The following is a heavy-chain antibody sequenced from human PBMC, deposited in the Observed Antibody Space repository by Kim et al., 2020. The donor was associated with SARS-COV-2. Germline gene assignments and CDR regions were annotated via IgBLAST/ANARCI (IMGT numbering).Heavy chain of an antibody. J-gene: IGHJ6*02. CDR2: IYSGGST. CDR1: GFTVSSNY. D-gene: IGHD6-6*01. V-gene: IGHV3-66*01. CDR3: ARDHRQLVNYYYYGMDV. Sequence: GGSLRLSCAASGFTVSSNYMSWVRQAPGKGLEWVSVIYSGGSTYYADSVKGRFTISRDNSKNTLYLQMNSLRAEDTAVYYCARDHRQLVNYYYYGMDVWGQGTTVTVSS.